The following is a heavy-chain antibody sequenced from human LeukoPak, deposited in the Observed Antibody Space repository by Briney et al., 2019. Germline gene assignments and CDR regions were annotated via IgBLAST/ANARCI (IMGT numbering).Heavy chain of an antibody. CDR3: ARDSAYYYDSSGYYPQVFDY. CDR1: GYTFTSYY. J-gene: IGHJ4*02. CDR2: IWYDGSNK. Sequence: SCKASGYTFTSYYLHWVRQAPGKGLEWVAVIWYDGSNKYYADSVKGRFTISRDNSKNTLYLQMNSLRAEDTAVYYCARDSAYYYDSSGYYPQVFDYWGQGTLVTVSS. D-gene: IGHD3-22*01. V-gene: IGHV3-33*01.